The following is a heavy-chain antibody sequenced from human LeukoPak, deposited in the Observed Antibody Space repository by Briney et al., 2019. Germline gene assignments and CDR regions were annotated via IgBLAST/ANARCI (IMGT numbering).Heavy chain of an antibody. CDR1: GGSISSSSYY. CDR3: ARQGIAVEMDV. D-gene: IGHD6-19*01. J-gene: IGHJ6*04. Sequence: PSETLSLTCTVSGGSISSSSYYWGWIRQPPGKGLEWIGSIYYSGSTYYNPSLKSRVTISVDTSKNQFSLKLSSVTAADTAVYYCARQGIAVEMDVWGKGTTVTVSS. CDR2: IYYSGST. V-gene: IGHV4-39*01.